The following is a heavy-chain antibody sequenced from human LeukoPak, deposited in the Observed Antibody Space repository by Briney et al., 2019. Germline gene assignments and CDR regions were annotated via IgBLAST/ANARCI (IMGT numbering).Heavy chain of an antibody. CDR3: AKRAANQYYYYDSSGGETDY. J-gene: IGHJ4*02. D-gene: IGHD3-22*01. V-gene: IGHV3-23*01. Sequence: GASLRLSCAASGFTFSSYAMSWVRQAPGKGLEWVSAISGSGGSTYYADSVKGRFTISRDNSKNTLYLQMNSLRAEDTAVYYCAKRAANQYYYYDSSGGETDYWGQGTLVTVSS. CDR2: ISGSGGST. CDR1: GFTFSSYA.